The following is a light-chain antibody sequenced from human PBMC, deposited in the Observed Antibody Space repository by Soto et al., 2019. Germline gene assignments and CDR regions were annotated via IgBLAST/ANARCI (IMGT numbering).Light chain of an antibody. J-gene: IGLJ2*01. Sequence: QSALTPPASVSGSPGQSITISCTGTSSDVGGYNYVSWYQQHPGKAPKLMIYDVSNRPSGVSNRFSGSKSGNTASLTISGLQAEDEADYYCSSYTSSSTLEVFGGGTQLTVL. CDR3: SSYTSSSTLEV. CDR2: DVS. V-gene: IGLV2-14*01. CDR1: SSDVGGYNY.